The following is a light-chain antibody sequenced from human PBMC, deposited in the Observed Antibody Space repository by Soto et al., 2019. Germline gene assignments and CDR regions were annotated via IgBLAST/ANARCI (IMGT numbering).Light chain of an antibody. V-gene: IGKV1-9*01. Sequence: IPLTQSPSSLSASVGDRVTITCRASQDISGYVAWYQQRPGKAPQLLIYAASALHTGVPSRFSGSGSGTDFTLTITSLQPEDFGTYYCQHPKWAFGHGTTVEI. J-gene: IGKJ1*01. CDR1: QDISGY. CDR2: AAS. CDR3: QHPKWA.